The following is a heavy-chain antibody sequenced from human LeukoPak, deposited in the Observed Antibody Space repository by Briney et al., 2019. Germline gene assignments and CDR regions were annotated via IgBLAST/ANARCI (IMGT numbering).Heavy chain of an antibody. V-gene: IGHV3-30*04. J-gene: IGHJ5*02. CDR3: ARDKAVGNSYGSGSYYWFDP. Sequence: PGGSLRLSCAASGFTFSSYAMHWVRQAPGKGLEWVAVISYDGSNKYYADSVKGRFTISRDNSKNTLYLQMNSLRAEDTAVYYCARDKAVGNSYGSGSYYWFDPWGQGTLVTVSS. CDR2: ISYDGSNK. D-gene: IGHD3-10*01. CDR1: GFTFSSYA.